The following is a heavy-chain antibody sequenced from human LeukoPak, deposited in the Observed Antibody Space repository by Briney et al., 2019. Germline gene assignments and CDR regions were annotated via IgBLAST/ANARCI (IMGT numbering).Heavy chain of an antibody. CDR1: GFTVSNNY. V-gene: IGHV3-53*01. CDR3: AKDSVPFNGIYDAFDI. J-gene: IGHJ3*02. Sequence: GGSLRLSCAASGFTVSNNYMSWVRQAPGKGLEWVSVIYSGGSTYYADSVTGRFVISKDNSKNTLSLQMNNLRAEDTATYYCAKDSVPFNGIYDAFDIWGQGTLVTVS. D-gene: IGHD5-12*01. CDR2: IYSGGST.